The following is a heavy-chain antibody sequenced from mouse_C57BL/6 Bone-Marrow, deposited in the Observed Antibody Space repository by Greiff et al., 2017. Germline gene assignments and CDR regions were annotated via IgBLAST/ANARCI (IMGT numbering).Heavy chain of an antibody. Sequence: EVKLVESGGGLVQPGGSLSLSCAASGFTFTDYYMSWVRQPPGKALEWLGFIRNKANGYTTEYSASVKGRFTISRDNSQSILYLQMNALRAEDSATYYCARWLLPHYFDYWGQGTTRTVSS. CDR2: IRNKANGYTT. D-gene: IGHD2-3*01. J-gene: IGHJ2*01. V-gene: IGHV7-3*01. CDR3: ARWLLPHYFDY. CDR1: GFTFTDYY.